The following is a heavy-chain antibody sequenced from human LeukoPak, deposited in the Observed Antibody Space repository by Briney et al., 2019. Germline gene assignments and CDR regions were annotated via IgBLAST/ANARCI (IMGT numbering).Heavy chain of an antibody. CDR2: ISWKSGTI. V-gene: IGHV3-9*01. J-gene: IGHJ5*02. CDR3: AKGYCSSTRCSPYNWFDP. D-gene: IGHD2-2*01. Sequence: GGSLRLSCAASGCTFDDYAMHWVRQAPGRGLEWVSGISWKSGTIDYADSVKGRFTISRDNAKNSLYLQMNSLRAEDTALYHCAKGYCSSTRCSPYNWFDPWGQGTLVTVSS. CDR1: GCTFDDYA.